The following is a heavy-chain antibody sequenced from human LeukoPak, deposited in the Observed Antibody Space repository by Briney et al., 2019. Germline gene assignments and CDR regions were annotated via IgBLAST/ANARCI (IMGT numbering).Heavy chain of an antibody. V-gene: IGHV3-53*01. CDR3: ARDFRGPLYYYGMDV. CDR1: GFTVSSSY. Sequence: PGGSLRLSCAASGFTVSSSYMSWVRQAPGKGLEWVSVIYSGGSTYYADSVKGRFTISRDNSKSTLYLQMNSLRAEDTAVYYCARDFRGPLYYYGMDVWGQGTTVTVSS. D-gene: IGHD3-10*01. J-gene: IGHJ6*02. CDR2: IYSGGST.